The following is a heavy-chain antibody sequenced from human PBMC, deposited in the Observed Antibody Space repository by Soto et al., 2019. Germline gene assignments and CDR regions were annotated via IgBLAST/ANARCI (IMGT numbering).Heavy chain of an antibody. CDR3: VRGTMAPGLDH. CDR2: IKGDGSEK. D-gene: IGHD3-3*01. V-gene: IGHV3-7*01. Sequence: EVQLVESGGGLVQPGGSLRLSCAASGFTFSSYWINWVRQTPGKGLEWVANIKGDGSEKYYGDSLKGRFTISRDNAKNSLYLHMNRLRAEETAVYYCVRGTMAPGLDHGGQGTLVTVSS. CDR1: GFTFSSYW. J-gene: IGHJ4*02.